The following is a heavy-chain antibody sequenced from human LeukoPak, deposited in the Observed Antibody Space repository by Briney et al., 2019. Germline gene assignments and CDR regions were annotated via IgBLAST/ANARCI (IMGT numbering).Heavy chain of an antibody. Sequence: GGSLRLSCEASGLPFSSNYMGWARQAPGKGLEWVSVIYSGGSTYYADSVKGGFTISRDNSKNTLYLQMNSLRAEDTAVYYCARDRRWDYDGRDSPDYWGQGTLVTVSS. J-gene: IGHJ4*02. CDR1: GLPFSSNY. V-gene: IGHV3-66*01. D-gene: IGHD3-22*01. CDR2: IYSGGST. CDR3: ARDRRWDYDGRDSPDY.